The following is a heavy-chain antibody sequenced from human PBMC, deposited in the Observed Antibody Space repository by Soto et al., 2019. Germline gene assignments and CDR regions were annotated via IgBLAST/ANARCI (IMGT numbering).Heavy chain of an antibody. J-gene: IGHJ5*02. CDR2: ITSSGSYT. Sequence: PGGSLRLSCAASGLTFSDYYMSWIRQAPGKGLEWVSYITSSGSYTKYADSVQGRFTMTRDTSITTAYMELSSLRFDSTAIYYCARSHGINWFDLWGQGTPVTVSS. V-gene: IGHV3-11*03. CDR1: GLTFSDYY. CDR3: ARSHGINWFDL.